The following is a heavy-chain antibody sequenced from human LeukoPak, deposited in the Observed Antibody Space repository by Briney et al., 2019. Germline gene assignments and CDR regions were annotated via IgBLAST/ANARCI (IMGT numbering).Heavy chain of an antibody. V-gene: IGHV3-30*02. D-gene: IGHD4-17*01. J-gene: IGHJ4*02. CDR2: IRYDGSNK. Sequence: PGGSLRLSCAASGFTFSSYGMHWVRQAPGKGLEWVAFIRYDGSNKYYADSVKGRFTISRDNSKNTLYLQMNSLRAEDTAVYYCAIVAPSYGDYSFDYWGQGTLVTVSS. CDR3: AIVAPSYGDYSFDY. CDR1: GFTFSSYG.